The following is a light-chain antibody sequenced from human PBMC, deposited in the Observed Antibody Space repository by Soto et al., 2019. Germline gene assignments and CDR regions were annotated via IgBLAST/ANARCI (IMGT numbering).Light chain of an antibody. CDR3: ATWDDSVNGVI. Sequence: QAVVTQPPSASGTPGQSVTMSCSGSSSNFGRHSVSWYQQLPGTAPRLLIYANNQRPSGVPDRFSGSKSGTSASLTISGLQSEDEGDYHCATWDDSVNGVIFGGGTQLTVL. CDR2: ANN. J-gene: IGLJ2*01. V-gene: IGLV1-44*01. CDR1: SSNFGRHS.